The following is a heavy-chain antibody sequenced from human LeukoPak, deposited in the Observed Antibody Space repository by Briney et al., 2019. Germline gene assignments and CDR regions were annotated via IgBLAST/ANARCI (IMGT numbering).Heavy chain of an antibody. Sequence: GGSLRLSCAASGFTFSSYGMHWVRQAPGKGLEWVAVISYDGSNKYYADSVKGRFTISRDNSKNTLYLQMNSLRAEDTAAYYCAKEYYYDSSGYPDYWGQGTLVTVSS. J-gene: IGHJ4*02. V-gene: IGHV3-30*18. CDR3: AKEYYYDSSGYPDY. D-gene: IGHD3-22*01. CDR1: GFTFSSYG. CDR2: ISYDGSNK.